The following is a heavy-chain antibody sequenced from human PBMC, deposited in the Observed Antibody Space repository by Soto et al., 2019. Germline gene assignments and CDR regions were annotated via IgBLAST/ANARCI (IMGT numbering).Heavy chain of an antibody. Sequence: PGGSLRLSCAASGFTFVNYWMNWVRQAPGKGLEWVADINVDGSEKYFVDSVRGRFTISRDNAKNSLFLQMNSLRAEDAAVYYCARDIMGGTFDIWGQGTMVTVSS. V-gene: IGHV3-7*05. D-gene: IGHD2-8*01. J-gene: IGHJ3*02. CDR2: INVDGSEK. CDR1: GFTFVNYW. CDR3: ARDIMGGTFDI.